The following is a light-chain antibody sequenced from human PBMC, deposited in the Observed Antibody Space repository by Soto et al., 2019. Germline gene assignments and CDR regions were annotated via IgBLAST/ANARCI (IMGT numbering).Light chain of an antibody. CDR1: QSISSW. J-gene: IGKJ4*01. CDR2: AAS. CDR3: QQYYSYPLT. Sequence: DIKMTQSPPTLSASVGDRVPINCRASQSISSWLAWYQQKPGKAPKLMIYAASTLQSGVPSRFSGSGSGTDFTLTISCLQPEDVAAYYCQQYYSYPLTFGGGTKVDIK. V-gene: IGKV1-5*01.